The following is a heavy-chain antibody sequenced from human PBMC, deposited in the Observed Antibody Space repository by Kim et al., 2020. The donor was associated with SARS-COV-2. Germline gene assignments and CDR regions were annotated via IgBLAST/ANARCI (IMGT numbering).Heavy chain of an antibody. CDR3: ARGRGYGYPNWFDP. J-gene: IGHJ5*02. CDR1: GGSFSGYY. Sequence: SETLSLTCAVYGGSFSGYYWSWIRQPPGKGLEWIGEINHSGSTNYNPSLKSRVTISVDTSKNQFSLKLSSVTAADTAVYYCARGRGYGYPNWFDPWGQGTLVTVSS. D-gene: IGHD5-18*01. V-gene: IGHV4-34*01. CDR2: INHSGST.